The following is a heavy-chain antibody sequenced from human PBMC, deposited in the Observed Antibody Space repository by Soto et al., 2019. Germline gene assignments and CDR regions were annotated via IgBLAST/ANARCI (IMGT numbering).Heavy chain of an antibody. Sequence: SETLSLTCTVSGGSISSRDYYWSWIRQPPGKGLEWIGYIYYSGSTYYNPSLKSRVTISVDTSKNQFSLKLSSVTAADTAVYYCARAEYYGSGSYYPDYFDYWGQGTLVTVSS. CDR1: GGSISSRDYY. V-gene: IGHV4-30-4*01. CDR2: IYYSGST. J-gene: IGHJ4*02. CDR3: ARAEYYGSGSYYPDYFDY. D-gene: IGHD3-10*01.